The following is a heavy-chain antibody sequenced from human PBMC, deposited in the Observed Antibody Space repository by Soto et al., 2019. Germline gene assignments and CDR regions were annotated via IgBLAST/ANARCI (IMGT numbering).Heavy chain of an antibody. Sequence: EVQLVESGGGLVKPGGSLRLSCAASGFTFSSYSMNWVRQAPRKGLEWVSSISSSSSYIYYADSVKGRFTISRDNAKNSLYLQMNSLRAEDTAVYYCATGYSGYDYDYYYGMDVWGQGTTVTVSS. D-gene: IGHD5-12*01. CDR1: GFTFSSYS. CDR3: ATGYSGYDYDYYYGMDV. V-gene: IGHV3-21*01. CDR2: ISSSSSYI. J-gene: IGHJ6*02.